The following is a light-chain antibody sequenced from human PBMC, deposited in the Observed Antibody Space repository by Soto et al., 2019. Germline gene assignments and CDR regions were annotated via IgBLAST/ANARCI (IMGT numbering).Light chain of an antibody. Sequence: QSVLTQPASVSGSPGQSITISCTGTTSDAGGYNYVSWYQKHPGKAPKLMIYDVSNRPSGVSNRFSGSKSGNTASLTISGLQAEDEADYYCSSCTSSSTLPYVFGTGTKVTVL. V-gene: IGLV2-14*01. CDR1: TSDAGGYNY. CDR2: DVS. J-gene: IGLJ1*01. CDR3: SSCTSSSTLPYV.